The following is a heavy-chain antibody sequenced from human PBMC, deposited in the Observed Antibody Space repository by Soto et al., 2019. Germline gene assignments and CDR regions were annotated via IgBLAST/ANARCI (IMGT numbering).Heavy chain of an antibody. Sequence: GGSLRLSCAASAFTFSSYAMSWVRQAPGKGLEWVSTISGGGGSTYYADSVKGRFTISRDNSKNTLYLQMNSLRVGDTAVYYCARGIRVYSYGSNWFDPWGQGTLVTVSS. CDR2: ISGGGGST. CDR3: ARGIRVYSYGSNWFDP. D-gene: IGHD5-18*01. V-gene: IGHV3-23*01. CDR1: AFTFSSYA. J-gene: IGHJ5*02.